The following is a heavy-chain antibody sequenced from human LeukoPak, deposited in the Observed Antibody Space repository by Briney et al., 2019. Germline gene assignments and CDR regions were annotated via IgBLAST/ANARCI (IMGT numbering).Heavy chain of an antibody. V-gene: IGHV4-61*02. CDR2: IYTSGGT. D-gene: IGHD3-22*01. CDR1: GGSISIVNYY. Sequence: SQTRSLTCTVPGGSISIVNYYWSWIRQPAGKGLEWIGRIYTSGGTTYNPSLKSRLTMSVDTSKNQFSLKLSSVAAADTAIYYCASEGRYYDSSGYEYFQHWGQGTLVTVPS. J-gene: IGHJ1*01. CDR3: ASEGRYYDSSGYEYFQH.